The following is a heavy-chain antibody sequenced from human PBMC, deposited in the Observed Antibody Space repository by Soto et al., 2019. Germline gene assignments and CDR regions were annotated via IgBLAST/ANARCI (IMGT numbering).Heavy chain of an antibody. J-gene: IGHJ4*02. CDR1: GGSIISNY. Sequence: SETLSLTCTVSGGSIISNYWSWIRQPPGKGLEWIGYIYYSGSTNYNPSLKSRVTISVDTSKNQFSLKLTSVTAADTAVYYCARSQAVTPFDYWGQGTLVTVSS. CDR2: IYYSGST. D-gene: IGHD5-18*01. CDR3: ARSQAVTPFDY. V-gene: IGHV4-59*01.